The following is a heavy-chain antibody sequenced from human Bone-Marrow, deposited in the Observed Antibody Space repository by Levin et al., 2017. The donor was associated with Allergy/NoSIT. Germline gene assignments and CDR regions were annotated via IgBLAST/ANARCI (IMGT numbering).Heavy chain of an antibody. J-gene: IGHJ5*02. D-gene: IGHD6-13*01. V-gene: IGHV4-39*02. CDR3: ARDVNSISWYKT. CDR2: IHYSGST. CDR1: GDSISSSGYY. Sequence: SQTLSLTCTVSGDSISSSGYYWGWIRRPPGKELEWIGSIHYSGSTYYNPSLKSRVTISIDTSKKQISLTLSSVTAADTAVYYCARDVNSISWYKTWGQGTLVTVSP.